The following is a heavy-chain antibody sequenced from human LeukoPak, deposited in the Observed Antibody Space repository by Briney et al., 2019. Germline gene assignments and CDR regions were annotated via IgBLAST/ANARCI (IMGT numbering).Heavy chain of an antibody. J-gene: IGHJ4*02. D-gene: IGHD3-22*01. CDR1: GGTFSSYA. V-gene: IGHV1-69*05. Sequence: SVKVSCKAFGGTFSSYAISWVRQAPGQGLEWMGGIIPIFGTADYAQKFQGRVTITTDESTSTAYIELSSLISEDTALYYFARAYYYDCSGYQYFFDYWGQGTLVTVPS. CDR3: ARAYYYDCSGYQYFFDY. CDR2: IIPIFGTA.